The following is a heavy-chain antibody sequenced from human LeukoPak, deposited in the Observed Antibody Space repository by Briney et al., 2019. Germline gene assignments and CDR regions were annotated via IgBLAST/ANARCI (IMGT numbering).Heavy chain of an antibody. CDR1: GFTFISYW. Sequence: PGGSLRLSCAASGFTFISYWMHWVRQAPGKGLVWVSRINGYGSSTDFADSVKGRFTFSRDNTKNSLYLQMNSLRAEDTAVYYCATSRSLDYWGQGTLVIVSS. CDR2: INGYGSST. V-gene: IGHV3-74*01. CDR3: ATSRSLDY. J-gene: IGHJ4*02.